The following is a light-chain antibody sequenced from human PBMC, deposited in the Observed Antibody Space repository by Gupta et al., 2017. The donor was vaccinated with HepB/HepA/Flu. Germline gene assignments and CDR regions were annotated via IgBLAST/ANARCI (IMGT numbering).Light chain of an antibody. J-gene: IGKJ5*01. CDR3: QQDENWPNI. CDR2: GAL. V-gene: IGKV3-15*01. CDR1: QNIASN. Sequence: EIVMTQSPATLSVSPGERATLSCRASQNIASNLAWYQQKPGQAPRLLIYGALTRATGLPARFSGSGSATEFTLTISSLQSEDFAIYYCQQDENWPNIFGQGTRLEIK.